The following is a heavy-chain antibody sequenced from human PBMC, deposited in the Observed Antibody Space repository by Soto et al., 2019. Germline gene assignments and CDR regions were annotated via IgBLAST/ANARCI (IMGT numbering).Heavy chain of an antibody. J-gene: IGHJ5*02. CDR2: IIPLFGTT. CDR3: ARGPRYCSTTSCFSGVTWFDP. CDR1: GGTFSSYT. Sequence: PSVKVSCKASGGTFSSYTIAWVRQAPGQGLEWMGEIIPLFGTTNYVEKFQGRLTITADASTSTTYMELRSLRSDDTAVYYCARGPRYCSTTSCFSGVTWFDPWGQGTLVTVSS. D-gene: IGHD2-2*01. V-gene: IGHV1-69*13.